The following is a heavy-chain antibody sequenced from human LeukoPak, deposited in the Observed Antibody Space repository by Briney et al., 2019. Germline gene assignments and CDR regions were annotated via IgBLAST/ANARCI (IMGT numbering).Heavy chain of an antibody. J-gene: IGHJ4*02. CDR2: IYYSGCT. CDR3: ARSSDYYGGYFDY. Sequence: PSETLSLTCSVPDGSISSYYWSWIRQPPGKGLEWIGYIYYSGCTNYNPSLKSRVTISIDTSKNQFSLKLSSVTAADTAVYYCARSSDYYGGYFDYWGQGTLVTVSS. CDR1: DGSISSYY. V-gene: IGHV4-59*01. D-gene: IGHD3-22*01.